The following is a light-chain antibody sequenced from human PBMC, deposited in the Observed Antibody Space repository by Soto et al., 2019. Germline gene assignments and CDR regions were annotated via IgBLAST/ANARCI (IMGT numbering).Light chain of an antibody. V-gene: IGLV1-51*02. Sequence: QSVLTQPPSVSAAPGQKVTISCSGSSSNIGNNYVSWYQQLPGTAPKLLIYENNKRPSGIPDRFSGSKSGTSATLGITGLLTGDEADYYCGTWDSRLSGGVFGGGTKLTVL. CDR1: SSNIGNNY. J-gene: IGLJ3*02. CDR2: ENN. CDR3: GTWDSRLSGGV.